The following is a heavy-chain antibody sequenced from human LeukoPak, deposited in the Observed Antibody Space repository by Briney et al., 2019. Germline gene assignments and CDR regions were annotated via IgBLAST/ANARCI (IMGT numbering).Heavy chain of an antibody. V-gene: IGHV3-23*01. CDR1: GFDFSHYG. Sequence: PGGSLRLSCAASGFDFSHYGMSWVRQSPGKGLEWVSTFSGTSTLTYYADSVKGRFTISRDDSKNVLYLQMNSLRDEDTAVYYCAKASKRLITMVRGVIIPHFDYWGQGTLVTVSS. CDR2: FSGTSTLT. J-gene: IGHJ4*02. D-gene: IGHD3-10*01. CDR3: AKASKRLITMVRGVIIPHFDY.